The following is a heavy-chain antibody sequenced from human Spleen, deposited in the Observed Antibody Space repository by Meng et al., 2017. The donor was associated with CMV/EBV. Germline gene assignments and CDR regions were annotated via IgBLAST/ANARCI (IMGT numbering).Heavy chain of an antibody. V-gene: IGHV3-11*04. D-gene: IGHD5-18*01. CDR2: ISSSGNTI. J-gene: IGHJ6*02. CDR1: GFTFSDHY. Sequence: GESLKISCAASGFTFSDHYMSWFRQAPGKGPEWVSDISSSGNTIRYADSVKGRFTISRDNAKNSLFLQMNSLRVDEDTAVYYCARGGVTEIQHYYYGMDVWGQGTTVTVSS. CDR3: ARGGVTEIQHYYYGMDV.